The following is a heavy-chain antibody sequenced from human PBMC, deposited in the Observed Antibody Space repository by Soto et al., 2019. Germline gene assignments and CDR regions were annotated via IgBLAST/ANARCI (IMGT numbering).Heavy chain of an antibody. CDR1: GYTFTSYG. J-gene: IGHJ3*02. V-gene: IGHV1-18*01. CDR2: ISAYNGNT. D-gene: IGHD3-10*01. CDR3: AREVDYYGSGSYYIHAFDI. Sequence: ASVKVSCKASGYTFTSYGISWARQAPGQGLEWMGWISAYNGNTNYAQKLQGRVTMTTDTSTSTAYMELRSLRSDDTAVYYCAREVDYYGSGSYYIHAFDIWGQGTMVTVS.